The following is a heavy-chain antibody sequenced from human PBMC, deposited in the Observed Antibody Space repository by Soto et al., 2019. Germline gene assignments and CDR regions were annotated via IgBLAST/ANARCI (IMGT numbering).Heavy chain of an antibody. CDR2: IYRTGST. CDR1: GGSFTSNNW. J-gene: IGHJ4*02. Sequence: QVQLQESGPGLVKPSGTLSLTCAVSGGSFTSNNWWTWVRQPPGQGLEWIGEIYRTGSTNYNPSLKSRVTISLDKSENQCSLKVTSLTAEDTAVYYCASRDPGTSVDYWGQGTLVTVSS. CDR3: ASRDPGTSVDY. V-gene: IGHV4-4*02. D-gene: IGHD1-7*01.